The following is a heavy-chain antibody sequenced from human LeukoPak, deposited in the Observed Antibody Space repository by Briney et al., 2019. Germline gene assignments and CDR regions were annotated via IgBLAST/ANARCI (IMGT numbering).Heavy chain of an antibody. CDR3: ARASGPFDY. Sequence: GGSLRLSCAASGFIFNTYGMHWVRQAPGKGLEWVAVIWYDGSNKFYADSVKARFTISRDNSKDTLYLYMNNLRADDTGVYYCARASGPFDYWGQGTLVTVSS. CDR1: GFIFNTYG. V-gene: IGHV3-33*01. CDR2: IWYDGSNK. D-gene: IGHD3-10*01. J-gene: IGHJ4*02.